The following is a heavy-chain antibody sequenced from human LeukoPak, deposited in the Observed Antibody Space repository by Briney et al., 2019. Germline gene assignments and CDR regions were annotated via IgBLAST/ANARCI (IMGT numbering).Heavy chain of an antibody. Sequence: ASVKVSCKASGYTFTSYDINWVRQATGQGLEWMGWMNPNSGNTGYAQKFQGRVTMTRNTSISTAYMELSGLRSEDTAVYYCARARRRGTMIVVVRLDYWGQGTLVTVSS. J-gene: IGHJ4*02. CDR3: ARARRRGTMIVVVRLDY. CDR2: MNPNSGNT. D-gene: IGHD3-22*01. CDR1: GYTFTSYD. V-gene: IGHV1-8*01.